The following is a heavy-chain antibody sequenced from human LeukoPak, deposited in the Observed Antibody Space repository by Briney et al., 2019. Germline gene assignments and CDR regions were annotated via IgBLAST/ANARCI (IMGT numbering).Heavy chain of an antibody. CDR3: ARDPLVFMSVTYAFDI. CDR1: GFTFSSFS. D-gene: IGHD3-22*01. CDR2: IRSGGTNT. J-gene: IGHJ3*02. V-gene: IGHV3-48*04. Sequence: PGGSLRLSCAASGFTFSSFSMNWVRQAPGKGLEWVSYIRSGGTNTDYTGSVKGRFTISRDNAKNSLYLQMNTQRAEDTAMYYCARDPLVFMSVTYAFDIWGQGTMVIVSS.